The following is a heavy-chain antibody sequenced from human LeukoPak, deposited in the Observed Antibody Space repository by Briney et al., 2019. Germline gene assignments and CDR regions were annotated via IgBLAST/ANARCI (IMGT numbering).Heavy chain of an antibody. Sequence: GGSLRLSCAASGFTFSDYYMSWIRQAPGKGLEWISYISSGGSTIYYADSARGQFTISRDNAKKSLYLQMNSLRAEDTAVYYCARVQKGIAAAGTGGGWFEPWGQGTLVTVS. D-gene: IGHD6-13*01. CDR2: ISSGGSTI. V-gene: IGHV3-11*01. J-gene: IGHJ5*02. CDR3: ARVQKGIAAAGTGGGWFEP. CDR1: GFTFSDYY.